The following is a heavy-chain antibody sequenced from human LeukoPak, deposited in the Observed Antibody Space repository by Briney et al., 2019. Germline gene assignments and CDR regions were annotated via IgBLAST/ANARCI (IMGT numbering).Heavy chain of an antibody. V-gene: IGHV4-38-2*01. J-gene: IGHJ4*02. D-gene: IGHD2/OR15-2a*01. CDR2: VHHSGNS. Sequence: KTSETLSLTCAVSGFSISSGHYWGWIRQPPGKGLEWIVSVHHSGNSYYNPSLKSRVAISVDTSRNQFSLRLTSVTAADTAVYYCVRDVLEYDDFWGQGTLVTVSS. CDR3: VRDVLEYDDF. CDR1: GFSISSGHY.